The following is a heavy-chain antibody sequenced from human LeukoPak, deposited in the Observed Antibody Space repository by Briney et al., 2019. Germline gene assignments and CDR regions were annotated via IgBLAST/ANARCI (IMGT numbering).Heavy chain of an antibody. CDR2: IIPIFDTA. J-gene: IGHJ6*02. Sequence: SVKVSCKASGGTFSSYAISWVRQAPGQGLEWMGGIIPIFDTANYAQKFQGRVTITADGSTSTAYMELSSLRSEDTAVYYCARGPLYSSSWYSPYYYYYGMDVWGQGTTVTVSS. CDR3: ARGPLYSSSWYSPYYYYYGMDV. CDR1: GGTFSSYA. V-gene: IGHV1-69*13. D-gene: IGHD6-13*01.